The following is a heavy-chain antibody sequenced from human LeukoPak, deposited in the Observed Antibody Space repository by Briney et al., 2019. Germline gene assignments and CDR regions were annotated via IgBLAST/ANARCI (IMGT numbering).Heavy chain of an antibody. J-gene: IGHJ6*02. CDR2: INHSGST. Sequence: PSETLSLTCAVYGGSFSGYYWSWIRQPPGKGLEWIGEINHSGSTNYNPSLKSRVTISVDTSKNQFSLKLSSVTAADTAVYYCARGGPPRSIAARPNYYGMDVWGQGTTVTVSS. CDR3: ARGGPPRSIAARPNYYGMDV. V-gene: IGHV4-34*01. D-gene: IGHD6-6*01. CDR1: GGSFSGYY.